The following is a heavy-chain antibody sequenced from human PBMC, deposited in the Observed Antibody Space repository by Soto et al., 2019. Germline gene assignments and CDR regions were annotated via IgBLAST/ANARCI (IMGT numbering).Heavy chain of an antibody. Sequence: QVQLVQSGAEGRKPGSSGKVSCEASGGSLATYSISWVRQAPGQGLEWMGRAIHLLNTAHYAKKFKGRVTITADKSTNTAYMELSSLRTEDTAVYYCARDPHLNHYTDYYHYDMEVWGQGTTVTVSS. CDR1: GGSLATYS. D-gene: IGHD3-16*02. V-gene: IGHV1-69*08. CDR2: AIHLLNTA. CDR3: ARDPHLNHYTDYYHYDMEV. J-gene: IGHJ6*02.